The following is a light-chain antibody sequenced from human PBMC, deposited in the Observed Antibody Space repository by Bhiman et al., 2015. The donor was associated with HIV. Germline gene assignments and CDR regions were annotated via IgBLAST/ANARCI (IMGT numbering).Light chain of an antibody. Sequence: QPASVSGSPGQSITISCTGTSSDVGGYNHVSWYQQHPGKAPRLMIYDVSNRPSGISNRFSGSKSDNTASLTISGLQAEDEADYYCSSFTSSITYVFGTGTKVTVL. CDR1: SSDVGGYNH. CDR2: DVS. J-gene: IGLJ1*01. CDR3: SSFTSSITYV. V-gene: IGLV2-14*03.